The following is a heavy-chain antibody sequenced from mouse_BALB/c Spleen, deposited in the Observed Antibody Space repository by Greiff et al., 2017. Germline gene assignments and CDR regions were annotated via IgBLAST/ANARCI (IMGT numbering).Heavy chain of an antibody. J-gene: IGHJ4*01. V-gene: IGHV5-12-1*01. D-gene: IGHD2-14*01. Sequence: EVQGVESGGGLVKPGGSLKLSCAASGFAFSSYDMSWVRQTPEKRLEWVAYISSGGGSTYYPDTVKGRFTISRDNAKNTLYLQMSSLKSEDTAMYYCARQNRYEAMDYWGQGTSVTVSS. CDR1: GFAFSSYD. CDR2: ISSGGGST. CDR3: ARQNRYEAMDY.